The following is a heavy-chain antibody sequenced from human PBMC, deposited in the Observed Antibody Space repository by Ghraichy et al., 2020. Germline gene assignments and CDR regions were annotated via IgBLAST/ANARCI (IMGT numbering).Heavy chain of an antibody. V-gene: IGHV1-18*01. Sequence: ASVKVSCKASGYTFTSYGISWVRQAPGQGLEWMGWISAYNGNTNYAQKLQGRVTMTTDTSTSTAYMELRSLRSDDTAVYYCAREIRGAYDSSGYYPFDYWGQGTLVTVSS. D-gene: IGHD3-22*01. CDR2: ISAYNGNT. J-gene: IGHJ4*02. CDR3: AREIRGAYDSSGYYPFDY. CDR1: GYTFTSYG.